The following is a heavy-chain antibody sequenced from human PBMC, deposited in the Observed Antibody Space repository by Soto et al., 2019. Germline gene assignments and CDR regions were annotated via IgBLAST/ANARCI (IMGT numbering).Heavy chain of an antibody. CDR2: FDPEGGET. CDR3: ATRGRYDYDSSGESDFAFDI. V-gene: IGHV1-24*01. CDR1: GYTLTELS. Sequence: ASVKVSCKVSGYTLTELSMHWVRQAPGKGLEWMGGFDPEGGETIYAQKFQGRVTMTEDTSTVTAYMELSSLRSEDTAVYYWATRGRYDYDSSGESDFAFDIWGQSTMVSV. J-gene: IGHJ3*02. D-gene: IGHD3-22*01.